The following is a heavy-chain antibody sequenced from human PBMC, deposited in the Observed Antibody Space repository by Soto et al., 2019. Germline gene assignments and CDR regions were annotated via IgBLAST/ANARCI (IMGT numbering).Heavy chain of an antibody. CDR2: ISSSSSTI. D-gene: IGHD6-25*01. CDR3: AKDTSAREYYYYGMDV. CDR1: GFTFSSYS. V-gene: IGHV3-48*02. J-gene: IGHJ6*02. Sequence: PGRFLRLSCAAAGFTFSSYSMNWVRQAPGKGLEWVSYISSSSSTIYYADSVKGRFTISRDNAKNSLYLQMNSLRDEDTAVYYCAKDTSAREYYYYGMDVWGQGTTVTVSS.